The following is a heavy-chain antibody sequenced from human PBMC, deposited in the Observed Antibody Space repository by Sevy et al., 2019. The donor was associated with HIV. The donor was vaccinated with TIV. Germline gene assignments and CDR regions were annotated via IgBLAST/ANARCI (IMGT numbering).Heavy chain of an antibody. CDR2: ISGSGGST. J-gene: IGHJ5*02. CDR3: AKDRSGSGSYYKAVVNWFDP. Sequence: GGSLRLSCAASGFTFSSYAMSWVRQAPGKGLEWVSAISGSGGSTYYADSVKGRFTISRDNSKNTLYLQMNSLRAEDTAVYYCAKDRSGSGSYYKAVVNWFDPWGQGTLVTVSS. CDR1: GFTFSSYA. D-gene: IGHD3-10*01. V-gene: IGHV3-23*01.